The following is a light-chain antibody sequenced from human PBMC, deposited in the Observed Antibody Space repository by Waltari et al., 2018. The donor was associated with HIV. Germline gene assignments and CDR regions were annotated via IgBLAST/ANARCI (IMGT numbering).Light chain of an antibody. CDR3: QSADTSGSVV. CDR1: ALPIQN. V-gene: IGLV3-25*03. J-gene: IGLJ1*01. CDR2: EDT. Sequence: SYELTQPPSVSVSPGQTARITCSGDALPIQNTYWYKQKPGQAPVLVIFEDTERPSGIPERFSGSTSGTTVTLIISGVQAEDEADYFCQSADTSGSVVFGGGTRVTVL.